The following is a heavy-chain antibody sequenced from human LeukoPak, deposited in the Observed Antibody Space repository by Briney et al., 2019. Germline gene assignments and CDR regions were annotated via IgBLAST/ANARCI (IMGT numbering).Heavy chain of an antibody. CDR1: GYTFTRYD. J-gene: IGHJ4*02. V-gene: IGHV1-8*03. D-gene: IGHD4-17*01. CDR3: ARDRYGGYDY. CDR2: MNPNRGDT. Sequence: ASVKVSCKASGYTFTRYDINWVRQATGQGLEWMGWMNPNRGDTGYAQKFQGRVTITRNTSISTAYMELSSLRSEDTAVYYCARDRYGGYDYWGQGTLVTVSS.